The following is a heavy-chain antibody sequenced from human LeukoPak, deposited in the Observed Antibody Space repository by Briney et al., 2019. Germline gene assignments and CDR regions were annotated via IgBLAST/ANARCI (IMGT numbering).Heavy chain of an antibody. V-gene: IGHV3-30*18. Sequence: GRSLRLSCAASGFTFKIYAMHWVRQGTGKGLEWVASTSYDGSIKYYADSVKGRFTISRDSSKNTLYLQMNSLRAEDTAVYYCAKDEVVPSYYYIDVWGKGTTVTVSS. D-gene: IGHD2-2*01. CDR1: GFTFKIYA. CDR2: TSYDGSIK. J-gene: IGHJ6*03. CDR3: AKDEVVPSYYYIDV.